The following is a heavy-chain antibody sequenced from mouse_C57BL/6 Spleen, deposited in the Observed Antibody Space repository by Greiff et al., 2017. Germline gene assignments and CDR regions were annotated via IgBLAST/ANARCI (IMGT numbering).Heavy chain of an antibody. V-gene: IGHV1-52*01. CDR3: ATMMGTTSYYAKDY. CDR1: GYTFTSYW. J-gene: IGHJ4*01. CDR2: IDPSDSET. D-gene: IGHD2-3*01. Sequence: QVQLQQPGAELVRPGSSVKLSCKASGYTFTSYWMHWVKQRPIQGLEWIGNIDPSDSETHYNQKFKDKATLTIDKSSSTAYMQLSSLTSEDSAVYYCATMMGTTSYYAKDYWGQGTTVTVSS.